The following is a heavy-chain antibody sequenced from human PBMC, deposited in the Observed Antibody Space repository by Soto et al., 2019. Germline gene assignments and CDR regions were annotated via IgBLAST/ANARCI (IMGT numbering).Heavy chain of an antibody. Sequence: QVQLQESGPGLVKPSQTLSLTCTVSGGSISSGGYYWSWIRQHPGKGLEWIGYIYYSGSTYYNPSLKSRVTISVDTSKNQFALKLSSVTAADTAVYYCARQRKVAGREDFGYWGQGTLVTVSS. V-gene: IGHV4-31*03. CDR3: ARQRKVAGREDFGY. CDR2: IYYSGST. D-gene: IGHD6-19*01. J-gene: IGHJ4*02. CDR1: GGSISSGGYY.